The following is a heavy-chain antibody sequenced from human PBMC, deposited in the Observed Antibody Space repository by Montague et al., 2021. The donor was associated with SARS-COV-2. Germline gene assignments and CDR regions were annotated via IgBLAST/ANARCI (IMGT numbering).Heavy chain of an antibody. CDR2: ISHSGGT. V-gene: IGHV4-4*02. CDR1: GGSISNGTW. J-gene: IGHJ5*02. CDR3: ARLSSDTGGYFWLDP. D-gene: IGHD1-26*01. Sequence: SETLSLTCAVSGGSISNGTWWTWVRQPPGKGLEWIGEISHSGGTNYNPSLKSRVTISVDKSKNQFSLNLNSVTAADTAVYYCARLSSDTGGYFWLDPWGQGTLVSVSS.